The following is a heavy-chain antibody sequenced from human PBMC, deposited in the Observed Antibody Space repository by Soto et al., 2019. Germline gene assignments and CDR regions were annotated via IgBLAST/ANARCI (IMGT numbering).Heavy chain of an antibody. D-gene: IGHD3-10*01. V-gene: IGHV3-11*05. CDR2: ISSSSSYT. J-gene: IGHJ6*02. CDR3: AREKYYYGSGSYGMDV. Sequence: QVQLVESGGGLVKPGGSLRLSCAASGFTFSDYYMSWIRQAPGKGLEWVSYISSSSSYTNYADSVKGRFTISRDNAKNSLYLQMNSLRAEDTAVYYCAREKYYYGSGSYGMDVWGQGTTVTVSS. CDR1: GFTFSDYY.